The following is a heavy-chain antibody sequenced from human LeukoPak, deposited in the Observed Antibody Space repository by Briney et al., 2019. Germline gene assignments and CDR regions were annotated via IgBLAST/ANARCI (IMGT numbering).Heavy chain of an antibody. J-gene: IGHJ4*02. D-gene: IGHD3-22*01. CDR2: INPSGGST. V-gene: IGHV1-46*01. CDR1: GYTFTSYY. Sequence: ASVKVSCKASGYTFTSYYMHWVRQAPGQGLEWMGIINPSGGSTSYAQKFQGRVTMTRDTSTSTVYTELSSLRSEDTAVYYCARDTLMPDYYDSSGYFDYWGQGTLVTVSS. CDR3: ARDTLMPDYYDSSGYFDY.